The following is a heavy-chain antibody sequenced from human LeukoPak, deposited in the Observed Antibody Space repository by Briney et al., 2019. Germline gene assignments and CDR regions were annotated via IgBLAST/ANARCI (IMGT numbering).Heavy chain of an antibody. CDR1: GYTFTSYD. Sequence: ASVKVSCKASGYTFTSYDINWVRQATGQGLEWMGWMNPNSGNTGYAQKFQGRVTITRNTSISTAYMELSSLRSEDTAVHYCASPEAAGRASYYYYYGMDVWGQGTTVTVSS. J-gene: IGHJ6*02. CDR2: MNPNSGNT. V-gene: IGHV1-8*03. CDR3: ASPEAAGRASYYYYYGMDV. D-gene: IGHD6-13*01.